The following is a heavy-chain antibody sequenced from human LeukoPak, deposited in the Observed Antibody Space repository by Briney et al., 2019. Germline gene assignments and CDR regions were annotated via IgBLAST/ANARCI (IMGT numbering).Heavy chain of an antibody. Sequence: GGSLRLSCAASGFTFSSYDMHWVRQAPGKGLEWVAVISYDVGKKYYADSVKGRFTISRDNSKNTLYLQMNSLRSEDTAVYYCARAGYYGSGSFYDYWGQGTLVTVSS. V-gene: IGHV3-30*03. CDR2: ISYDVGKK. D-gene: IGHD3-10*01. CDR1: GFTFSSYD. J-gene: IGHJ4*02. CDR3: ARAGYYGSGSFYDY.